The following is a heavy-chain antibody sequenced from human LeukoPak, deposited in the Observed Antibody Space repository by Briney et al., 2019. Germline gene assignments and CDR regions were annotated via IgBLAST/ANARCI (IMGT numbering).Heavy chain of an antibody. CDR1: GYTFTSYD. D-gene: IGHD3-22*01. J-gene: IGHJ4*02. CDR3: AKSNYYDSSGYFFDY. CDR2: MNPNSGNT. V-gene: IGHV1-8*03. Sequence: ASVKVSCKASGYTFTSYDINWVRQATGQGLEWMGWMNPNSGNTGYAQKFQGRVTITRSTSISTAYMELSSLRSEDTAVYYCAKSNYYDSSGYFFDYWGQGTLVTVSS.